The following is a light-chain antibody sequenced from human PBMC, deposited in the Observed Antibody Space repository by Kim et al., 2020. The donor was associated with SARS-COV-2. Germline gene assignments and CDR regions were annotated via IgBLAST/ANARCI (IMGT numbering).Light chain of an antibody. J-gene: IGKJ5*01. CDR2: DAS. CDR1: QDISNY. V-gene: IGKV1-33*01. CDR3: QQYDNLHFN. Sequence: DIQMTQSPSSLSASVGDRVTITCQASQDISNYLNWYQQKPGKAPKLLIYDASNLETGVPSRFSGSGSGTDFTFTISSLQPEDIATYYCQQYDNLHFNFGQGTRLEIK.